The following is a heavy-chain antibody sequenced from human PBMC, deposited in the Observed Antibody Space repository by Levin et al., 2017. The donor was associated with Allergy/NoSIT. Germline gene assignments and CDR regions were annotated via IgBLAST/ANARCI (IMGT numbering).Heavy chain of an antibody. D-gene: IGHD6-13*01. CDR3: AKTRTYDSSSFFDY. J-gene: IGHJ4*02. CDR1: GFTFSSYA. Sequence: GGSLRLSCAASGFTFSSYAMSWVRQAPGKGLEWVSTITGSGGSTYYADSVKGRFTISRDNSKNTLYLQMNSLRAEDTAVYYCAKTRTYDSSSFFDYWGQGTLVTVSS. CDR2: ITGSGGST. V-gene: IGHV3-23*01.